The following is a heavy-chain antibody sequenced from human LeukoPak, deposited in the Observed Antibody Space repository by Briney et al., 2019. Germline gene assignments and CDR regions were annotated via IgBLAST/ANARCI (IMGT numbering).Heavy chain of an antibody. J-gene: IGHJ2*01. CDR3: ARGMLGTFWYFDL. D-gene: IGHD3-10*02. Sequence: GGSLRLSCAASEFSFNNYWMMWVRQAPGKGLEWVANIKEDGGEKYYMDSVKGRLTISRDNAKNSLYLQMNSLRVDDTAIYYCARGMLGTFWYFDLWGRGTLVTVSS. V-gene: IGHV3-7*01. CDR1: EFSFNNYW. CDR2: IKEDGGEK.